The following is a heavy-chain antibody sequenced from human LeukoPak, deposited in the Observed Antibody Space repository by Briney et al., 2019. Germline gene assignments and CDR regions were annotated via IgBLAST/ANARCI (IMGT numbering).Heavy chain of an antibody. Sequence: PGGSLRLSCAASRSIFSSSGMHWVRQAPGKGLEWVAYIRYDGSDKYYVDSVKGRFTISRDNSKNTLNLQMNSLRPDDTAVYYCARDSSVGAAYFDFWGQGALVTVSS. V-gene: IGHV3-30*02. D-gene: IGHD1-26*01. CDR3: ARDSSVGAAYFDF. CDR2: IRYDGSDK. J-gene: IGHJ4*02. CDR1: RSIFSSSG.